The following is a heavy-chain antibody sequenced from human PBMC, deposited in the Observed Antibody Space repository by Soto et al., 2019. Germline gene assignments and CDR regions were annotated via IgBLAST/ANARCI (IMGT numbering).Heavy chain of an antibody. Sequence: QVQLVQSGDGLKKPGASAKVSCKASGYIFTSYGISWVLQAPGHGLEWMAWISVDSGNTNYAQNFQGRVTMTTDTSASTAHMELRSLRSDDTAVYYCARFNGSGTNYYMDVWGKGTTVIVSS. CDR3: ARFNGSGTNYYMDV. D-gene: IGHD3-10*01. V-gene: IGHV1-18*01. CDR2: ISVDSGNT. J-gene: IGHJ6*03. CDR1: GYIFTSYG.